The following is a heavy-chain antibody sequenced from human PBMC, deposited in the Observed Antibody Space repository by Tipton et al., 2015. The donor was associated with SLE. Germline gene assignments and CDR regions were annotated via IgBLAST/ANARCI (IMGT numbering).Heavy chain of an antibody. D-gene: IGHD6-13*01. J-gene: IGHJ5*02. V-gene: IGHV4-59*07. CDR2: VHRIGST. CDR3: TRSLYNTNWFWFDP. CDR1: GGSISSYY. Sequence: TLSLTCTVSGGSISSYYWTWIRQSPGKGLEWIGDVHRIGSTNYNPSRKSRVTISLGASKNQFSLKLSSVTAADTAMYYCTRSLYNTNWFWFDPWGQGTLVTVSS.